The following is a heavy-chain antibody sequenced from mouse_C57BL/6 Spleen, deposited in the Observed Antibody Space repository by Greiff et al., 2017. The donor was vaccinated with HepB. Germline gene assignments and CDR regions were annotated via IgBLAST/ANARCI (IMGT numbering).Heavy chain of an antibody. Sequence: VQLQQSGPGLVKPGASVKISCTASGYSFTAYNMNWVMQSNGTSLEWLGVINPNYGTTSYNQKFKGKATFTVDKSSSTAYMQLNSLASEDSAVYYCASLYGSDAMDYWGQGTTVTVSS. CDR1: GYSFTAYN. CDR3: ASLYGSDAMDY. CDR2: INPNYGTT. V-gene: IGHV1-39*01. D-gene: IGHD1-1*01. J-gene: IGHJ4*01.